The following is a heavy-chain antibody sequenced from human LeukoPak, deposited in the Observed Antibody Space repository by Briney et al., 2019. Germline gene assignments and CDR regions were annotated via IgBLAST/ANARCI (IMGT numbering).Heavy chain of an antibody. Sequence: GGSLRLTCAASGFTFSSYAMNWVRQAPGKGLEWVSSISESGGTTDYADSVKGRFTISRDNSKNTLYLQMNSLRAEDTAVYYCARDVAFYGSGSYYPNWFDPWGQGTLVTVSS. J-gene: IGHJ5*02. D-gene: IGHD3-10*01. V-gene: IGHV3-23*01. CDR2: ISESGGTT. CDR3: ARDVAFYGSGSYYPNWFDP. CDR1: GFTFSSYA.